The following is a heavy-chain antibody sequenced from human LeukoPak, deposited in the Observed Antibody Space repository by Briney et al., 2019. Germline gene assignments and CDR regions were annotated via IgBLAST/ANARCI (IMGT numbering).Heavy chain of an antibody. V-gene: IGHV3-48*03. CDR3: ARDCGGGSCYGPYDAFDI. D-gene: IGHD2-15*01. CDR1: GXTFSSYE. CDR2: ISSSGSTI. J-gene: IGHJ3*02. Sequence: GGSLRLSCAASGXTFSSYEMNWVRQAPGKGLEWVSYISSSGSTIYYADSVKGRFTISRDNAKNSLYLQMNSLRAEDTAVYYCARDCGGGSCYGPYDAFDIWGQGTMVTVSS.